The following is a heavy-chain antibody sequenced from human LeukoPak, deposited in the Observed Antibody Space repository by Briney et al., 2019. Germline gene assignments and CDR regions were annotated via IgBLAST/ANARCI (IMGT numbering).Heavy chain of an antibody. D-gene: IGHD6-19*01. Sequence: EGSLRLSCAASGFTFSSYSMNWDRQAPGKGLEWVSSISSSSSYIYYADSVKGRFTISRDNAKNSLYLQMNSLRAEDTAVYYCARARAVAGFDYWGQGTLVTVSS. V-gene: IGHV3-21*01. CDR1: GFTFSSYS. CDR2: ISSSSSYI. J-gene: IGHJ4*02. CDR3: ARARAVAGFDY.